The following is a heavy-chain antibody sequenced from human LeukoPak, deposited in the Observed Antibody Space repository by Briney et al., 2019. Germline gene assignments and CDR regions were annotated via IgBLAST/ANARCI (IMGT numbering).Heavy chain of an antibody. D-gene: IGHD6-19*01. Sequence: GGSLRLSCAASGFTFSNYWMHWVLQPPGKGLVWVSRINSDGSSTNYADSVKGRFTISRDNAKNSLYLQMNSLRAEDTAVYYCASWGTSGWYHYWGQGTLVTVSS. V-gene: IGHV3-74*01. CDR1: GFTFSNYW. CDR2: INSDGSST. CDR3: ASWGTSGWYHY. J-gene: IGHJ4*02.